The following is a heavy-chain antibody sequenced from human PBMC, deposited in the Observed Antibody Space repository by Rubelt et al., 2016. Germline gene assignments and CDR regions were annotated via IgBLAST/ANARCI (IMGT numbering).Heavy chain of an antibody. Sequence: QVQLVQSGAEVKKPGSSVKVSCKASGGTFSSYAISWVRQAPGQGLEWMGRIIPILGIANYSKKFQGRVTMTADKSTSTSYMELSRLRSEDTAVYDCGSVTVGATTFGGWGQGTLVTVSS. D-gene: IGHD1-26*01. CDR1: GGTFSSYA. J-gene: IGHJ4*02. CDR2: IIPILGIA. V-gene: IGHV1-69*04. CDR3: GSVTVGATTFGG.